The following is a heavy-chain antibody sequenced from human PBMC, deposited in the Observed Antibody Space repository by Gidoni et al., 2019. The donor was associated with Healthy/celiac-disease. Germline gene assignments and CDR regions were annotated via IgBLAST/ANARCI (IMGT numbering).Heavy chain of an antibody. J-gene: IGHJ3*02. Sequence: QLQLVQSGAEVKKPGSSVKVSCKASGGTFSSYAISWVRQAPGQGLEWMGGIIPIFGTANYAQKFQGRVTITADKSTSTAYMELSSLRSEDTAVYYCARSVVGQAASAFDIWGQGTMVTVSS. D-gene: IGHD2-15*01. V-gene: IGHV1-69*06. CDR2: IIPIFGTA. CDR3: ARSVVGQAASAFDI. CDR1: GGTFSSYA.